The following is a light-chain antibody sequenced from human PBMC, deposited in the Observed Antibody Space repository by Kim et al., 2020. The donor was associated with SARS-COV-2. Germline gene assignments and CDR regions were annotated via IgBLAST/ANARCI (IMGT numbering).Light chain of an antibody. CDR1: QDIANY. V-gene: IGKV1-27*01. CDR2: AAS. CDR3: QKYDSAPWT. Sequence: DIQMTQSPSSLSASVGDGVTITCRASQDIANYLAWYQQKPGKVPKLLVYAASALKSGVPSRFRSGTDFTLTISNLQPGDVATYYCQKYDSAPWTFGQGTKVDIK. J-gene: IGKJ1*01.